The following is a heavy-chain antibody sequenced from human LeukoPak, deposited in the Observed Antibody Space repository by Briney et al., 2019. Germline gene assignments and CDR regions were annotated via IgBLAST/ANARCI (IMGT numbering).Heavy chain of an antibody. CDR3: ARGHYDILTGYPNYYYGMYV. J-gene: IGHJ6*02. V-gene: IGHV4-59*01. CDR1: GGSLSRYN. D-gene: IGHD3-9*01. CDR2: IYYSGST. Sequence: SETLSLTCTVSGGSLSRYNWSWIRQPPGKGLEWIGYIYYSGSTNYNPSLKSRVNISVDTSKTQFSLKLRSVTAADTAVYYCARGHYDILTGYPNYYYGMYVWGQGATGTVSS.